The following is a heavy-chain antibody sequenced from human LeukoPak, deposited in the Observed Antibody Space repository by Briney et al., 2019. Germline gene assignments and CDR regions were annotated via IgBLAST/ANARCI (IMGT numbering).Heavy chain of an antibody. Sequence: SETLSLTCTVSGGSVSSTTYYWSWIRQPPGKGLEWTASINYSGGTYYNPSLKSRYTISVDTSENQLSPKRSSLSAEDTAVYYCARYVVYGSGKYYFDYWGQGTLVTVCS. CDR3: ARYVVYGSGKYYFDY. D-gene: IGHD3-10*01. CDR1: GGSVSSTTYY. V-gene: IGHV4-39*01. CDR2: INYSGGT. J-gene: IGHJ4*02.